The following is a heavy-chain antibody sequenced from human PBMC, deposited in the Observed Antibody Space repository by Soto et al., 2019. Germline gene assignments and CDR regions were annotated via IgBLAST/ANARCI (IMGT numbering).Heavy chain of an antibody. Sequence: QVQLQESGPGLVKPSQTLSLTCTVSGGSISSGGYYWSWIRQHPGKGLEWIGYLYYSGSTYYNPSLKSRVTISVDTSKNKFSLKLSSLTAAHTAVYYCASDQASRRHYYYGMDVCGQGTTVTVSS. J-gene: IGHJ6*02. CDR2: LYYSGST. CDR3: ASDQASRRHYYYGMDV. V-gene: IGHV4-31*03. CDR1: GGSISSGGYY. D-gene: IGHD1-1*01.